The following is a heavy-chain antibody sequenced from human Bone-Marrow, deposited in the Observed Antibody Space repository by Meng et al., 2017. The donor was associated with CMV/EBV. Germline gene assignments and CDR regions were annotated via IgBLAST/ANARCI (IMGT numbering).Heavy chain of an antibody. D-gene: IGHD1-14*01. V-gene: IGHV4-34*01. J-gene: IGHJ3*02. CDR2: INHSGST. CDR1: GGSFSGYY. CDR3: AREPFLGTSGPFDI. Sequence: SETLSLTCAVYGGSFSGYYWSWIRQPPGEGLEWIGEINHSGSTNYNPSLKSRVTISVDTSKNHFSLKLSSVTAADTAVYYCAREPFLGTSGPFDIWGQGTMVTVSS.